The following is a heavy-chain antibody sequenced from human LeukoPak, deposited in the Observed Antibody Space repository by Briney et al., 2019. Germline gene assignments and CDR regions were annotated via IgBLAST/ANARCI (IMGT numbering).Heavy chain of an antibody. D-gene: IGHD3-16*02. CDR1: GYTFTSYD. V-gene: IGHV1-8*01. CDR3: ARGHYDYVWGSYRPVYFDY. J-gene: IGHJ4*02. Sequence: GASVKVSCKASGYTFTSYDINCVRQATGQGLEWMGWMNPNSGNTGYAQKFQGRVTMTRNTSISTAYMELSSLRSEDTAVYYCARGHYDYVWGSYRPVYFDYWGQGTLVTVSS. CDR2: MNPNSGNT.